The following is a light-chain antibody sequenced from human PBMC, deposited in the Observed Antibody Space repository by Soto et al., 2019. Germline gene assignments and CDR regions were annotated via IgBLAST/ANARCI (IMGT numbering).Light chain of an antibody. CDR3: QQYDNKPPIT. J-gene: IGKJ5*01. CDR2: ATS. V-gene: IGKV3-15*01. Sequence: EIVMTQSPATLSVSPGARATLSCRASQSVNSNLAWYQQKPGQAPRLLIYATSTRATGIPDRFSGSGSGTEFSLTISNLQSEDFAVYHCQQYDNKPPITFGQGTRLEIK. CDR1: QSVNSN.